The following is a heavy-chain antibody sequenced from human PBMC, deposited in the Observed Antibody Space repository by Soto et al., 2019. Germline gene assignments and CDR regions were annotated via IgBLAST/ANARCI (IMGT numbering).Heavy chain of an antibody. D-gene: IGHD3-3*01. CDR2: ISGSGGST. V-gene: IGHV3-23*01. CDR3: AKVRVFRFLEWLPLGYYYGLDV. CDR1: GFTFSSYA. Sequence: GSLRLSCAASGFTFSSYAMSWVRQAPGKGLEWVSAISGSGGSTYYADSVKGRVTISRDNSKNTLYLQMNSLRAEDTAVYYCAKVRVFRFLEWLPLGYYYGLDVWGRGTTVTVSS. J-gene: IGHJ6*02.